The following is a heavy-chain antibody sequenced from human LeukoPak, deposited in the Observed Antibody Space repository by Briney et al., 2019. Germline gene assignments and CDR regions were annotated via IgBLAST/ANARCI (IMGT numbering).Heavy chain of an antibody. D-gene: IGHD6-13*01. V-gene: IGHV4-59*01. Sequence: SETLSLTCTVSGGSISSYYWSWIRQPPGKGLEWIGYIYYSGSTNYNPSLKSRVTISVDTSKNQFSLKFSSVTAADTAVFYCATYSSSWSSFDYWGQGTLVTVSS. J-gene: IGHJ4*02. CDR2: IYYSGST. CDR1: GGSISSYY. CDR3: ATYSSSWSSFDY.